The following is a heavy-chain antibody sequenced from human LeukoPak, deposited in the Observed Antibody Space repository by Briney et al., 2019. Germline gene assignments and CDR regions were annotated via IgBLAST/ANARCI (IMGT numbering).Heavy chain of an antibody. J-gene: IGHJ4*02. CDR2: ISSSSSTI. Sequence: GGSLRLSCAASGFTFSSYRMNWVRQAPGKGLEWVSYISSSSSTIYYADSVKGRFTISRDNAKNSLYLQMNSLRAEDTAVYYCARGSPLYKYWGQGTLVTVSS. V-gene: IGHV3-48*01. CDR3: ARGSPLYKY. D-gene: IGHD1-1*01. CDR1: GFTFSSYR.